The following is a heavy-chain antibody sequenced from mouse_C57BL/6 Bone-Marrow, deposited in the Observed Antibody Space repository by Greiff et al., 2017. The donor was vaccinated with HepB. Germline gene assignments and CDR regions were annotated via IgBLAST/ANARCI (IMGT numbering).Heavy chain of an antibody. J-gene: IGHJ3*01. V-gene: IGHV10-1*01. Sequence: GGGLVQPKGSLKLSCAASGFSFNTYAMNWVRQAPGKGLEWVARIRSKSNNYATYYADSVKDRYTISRDDSESMLYLQMNNLKTEDTAMYYCVRQSDSYWGQGTLVTVSA. CDR3: VRQSDSY. CDR1: GFSFNTYA. CDR2: IRSKSNNYAT.